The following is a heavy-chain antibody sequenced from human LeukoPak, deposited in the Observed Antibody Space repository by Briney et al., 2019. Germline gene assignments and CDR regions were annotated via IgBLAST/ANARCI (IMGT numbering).Heavy chain of an antibody. D-gene: IGHD2-15*01. CDR3: AIGRYCSGGTCHWSPDF. V-gene: IGHV5-51*01. J-gene: IGHJ4*02. Sequence: GESPKISCKGSGYSFITYKIGWVRQMPGKGLEWMGIIYPGDSDTIYSPSFQGQVTISVDKSISTAYLRWSSLKDSDSGMYCCAIGRYCSGGTCHWSPDFWLQGTLVTVSS. CDR1: GYSFITYK. CDR2: IYPGDSDT.